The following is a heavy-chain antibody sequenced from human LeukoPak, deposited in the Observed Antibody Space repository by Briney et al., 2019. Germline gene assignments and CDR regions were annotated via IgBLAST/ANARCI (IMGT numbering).Heavy chain of an antibody. J-gene: IGHJ6*03. V-gene: IGHV4-59*08. CDR2: VYYSGST. Sequence: SETLSLTCTVSGGSISRDYWGWIRQAPGKGLEWIGYVYYSGSTNYNPSLKSRVTISVDTSKNQFSLKLTSVTAADTAVYYCARGVVVVPALGVDYYYYMDVWGKGTTVTVSS. CDR3: ARGVVVVPALGVDYYYYMDV. D-gene: IGHD2-2*01. CDR1: GGSISRDY.